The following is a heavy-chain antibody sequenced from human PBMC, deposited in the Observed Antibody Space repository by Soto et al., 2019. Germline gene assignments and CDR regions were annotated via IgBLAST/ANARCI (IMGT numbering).Heavy chain of an antibody. V-gene: IGHV3-30*18. D-gene: IGHD1-1*01. J-gene: IGHJ4*02. CDR1: GFIISSYG. CDR3: AKDPKATGTHY. CDR2: ITYDGSNK. Sequence: QVQLVESGGGVVQPGRSLRLSCAASGFIISSYGMHWVRQAPGKGLEWVAVITYDGSNKYYADSVKGRFSISRDNSRNTLSVQMYRRRTEATAVYYCAKDPKATGTHYWGRGTLVTVSS.